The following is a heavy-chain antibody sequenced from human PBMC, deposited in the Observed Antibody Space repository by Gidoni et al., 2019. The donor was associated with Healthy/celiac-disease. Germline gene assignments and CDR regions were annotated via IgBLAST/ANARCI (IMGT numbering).Heavy chain of an antibody. Sequence: SSYGMHWVRQAPGKGLEWVAVIWYDGSNTYYADSVKGRFTISRDNSKNTLDLQMNSRRAEDTAVYYCVRGADRSSCDAFDIWGQGTMVTVSS. CDR2: IWYDGSNT. CDR3: VRGADRSSCDAFDI. V-gene: IGHV3-33*01. J-gene: IGHJ3*02. D-gene: IGHD6-6*01. CDR1: SSYG.